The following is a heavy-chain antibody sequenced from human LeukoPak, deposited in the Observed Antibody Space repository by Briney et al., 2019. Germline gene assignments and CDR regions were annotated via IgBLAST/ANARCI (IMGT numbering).Heavy chain of an antibody. D-gene: IGHD3-9*01. J-gene: IGHJ5*02. Sequence: SVKVSCKASGGTFSSYTISWVRQAPGQRLEWMGSIIPILGIANHAQKCQGTVTITADKSTSTAYMELSSLRSEDTAVYYCARDGGYDILTGYPQYNWFDPWGQGTLVTVSS. V-gene: IGHV1-69*04. CDR3: ARDGGYDILTGYPQYNWFDP. CDR1: GGTFSSYT. CDR2: IIPILGIA.